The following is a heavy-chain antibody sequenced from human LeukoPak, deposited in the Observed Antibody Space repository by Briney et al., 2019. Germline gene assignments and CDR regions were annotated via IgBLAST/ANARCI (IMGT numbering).Heavy chain of an antibody. D-gene: IGHD3-22*01. CDR2: IYYSGST. J-gene: IGHJ4*02. V-gene: IGHV4-59*12. CDR1: GGSISSYY. CDR3: ARRRSGGYYYDSSGYYDY. Sequence: SETLSLTCTVSGGSISSYYWSWIRQPPGKGLEWIGYIYYSGSTNYNPSLKSRVTISVDTSKNQFSLKLSSVTAADTAVYYCARRRSGGYYYDSSGYYDYWGQGTLVTVSS.